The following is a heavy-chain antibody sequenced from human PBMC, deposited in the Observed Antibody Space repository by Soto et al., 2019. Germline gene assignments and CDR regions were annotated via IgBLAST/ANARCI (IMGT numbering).Heavy chain of an antibody. Sequence: EAQLVESGGGLVKPGGSLRLSCAASGFSFSSAWMIWVRQAPGKGLEWVGRIKSKVHGETTDYAAPVKGRFTISRDDSKNTVFLHMNSLETEDTAVYYCTTGVDGYNPFDYWGQGTLVTVSS. CDR2: IKSKVHGETT. CDR3: TTGVDGYNPFDY. CDR1: GFSFSSAW. J-gene: IGHJ4*02. V-gene: IGHV3-15*07. D-gene: IGHD5-12*01.